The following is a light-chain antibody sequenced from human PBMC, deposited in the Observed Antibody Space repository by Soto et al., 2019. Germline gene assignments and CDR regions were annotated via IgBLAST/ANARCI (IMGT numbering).Light chain of an antibody. V-gene: IGLV2-18*02. CDR1: SSDVGSYDR. J-gene: IGLJ3*02. CDR2: EVS. CDR3: ASHTTSRSRV. Sequence: QSALTQPPSVSGSPGQSVTISCTGTSSDVGSYDRVSWYHQPPGTAPKVIIYEVSNRPSGVPDRFSGSKSGNTASLTISGVEAEDEGDYYCASHTTSRSRVFGGGTKLTVL.